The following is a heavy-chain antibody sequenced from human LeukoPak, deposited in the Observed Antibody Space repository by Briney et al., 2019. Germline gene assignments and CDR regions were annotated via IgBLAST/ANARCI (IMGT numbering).Heavy chain of an antibody. CDR2: ISSSSTYT. D-gene: IGHD4-11*01. J-gene: IGHJ4*02. CDR1: GFTFSNYA. Sequence: SPGGSLRLSCAASGFTFSNYAMNWVRQAPGKGLEWISSISSSSTYTYYADSVKGRFTISRDNAKNSLYLQMNSLRAEDTAVYYCARPPTTSTVTTHPFDYWGQGTLVTVSS. CDR3: ARPPTTSTVTTHPFDY. V-gene: IGHV3-21*01.